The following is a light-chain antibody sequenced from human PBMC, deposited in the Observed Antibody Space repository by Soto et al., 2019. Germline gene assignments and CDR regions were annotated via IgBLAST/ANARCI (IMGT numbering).Light chain of an antibody. V-gene: IGLV2-8*01. Sequence: QSALTQPASVSGSPGQSITISCTGTISDIGGYNFISWYQHHPGKAPKLVIYEVSKRPSGVPDRFSGSKSGNTASLTVSGLQAEDEADYYCSSYAGSLYVFGTGTKLTVL. CDR3: SSYAGSLYV. CDR1: ISDIGGYNF. J-gene: IGLJ1*01. CDR2: EVS.